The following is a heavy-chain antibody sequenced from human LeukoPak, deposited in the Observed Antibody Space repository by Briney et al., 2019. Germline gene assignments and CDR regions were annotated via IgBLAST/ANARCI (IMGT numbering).Heavy chain of an antibody. D-gene: IGHD3-22*01. CDR2: ISGSGGST. CDR1: GFTFSSYA. V-gene: IGHV3-23*01. Sequence: GGSLRLSCAASGFTFSSYAMSWVRHAPGKGLEWVSAISGSGGSTYYADSVKGRFTISRDNSKNTLYLQMNSLRAEDTAVYYCAKGDSYYYDSSGYHTRPRGFDYWGQGTLVTVSS. CDR3: AKGDSYYYDSSGYHTRPRGFDY. J-gene: IGHJ4*02.